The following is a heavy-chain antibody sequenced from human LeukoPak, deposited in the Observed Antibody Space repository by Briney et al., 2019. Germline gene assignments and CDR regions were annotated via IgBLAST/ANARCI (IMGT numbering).Heavy chain of an antibody. CDR1: GFTVSSNF. CDR2: IYSGGST. J-gene: IGHJ6*02. V-gene: IGHV3-53*01. CDR3: AACMVRGIYGMDV. Sequence: GGSLRLSCAASGFTVSSNFVSWVRQAPGKGLEWVSVIYSGGSTYYADSVKGRFTISRDNSKNTLYLQMNSLRAEDTAVCYCAACMVRGIYGMDVWGQGTTVTVSS. D-gene: IGHD3-10*01.